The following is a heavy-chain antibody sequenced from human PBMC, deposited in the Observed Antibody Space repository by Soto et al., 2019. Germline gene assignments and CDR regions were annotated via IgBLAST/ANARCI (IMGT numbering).Heavy chain of an antibody. Sequence: ASVKVSCKASGYTFTGYYMHWVRQAPGQGLEWMGWINPNSGGTNYAQKFQGRVTMTRDTSISTAYMELSRLGSDDTAVYYCAREGQLWLLRPFDIWGQGTMVTVSS. CDR2: INPNSGGT. D-gene: IGHD5-18*01. J-gene: IGHJ3*02. V-gene: IGHV1-2*02. CDR1: GYTFTGYY. CDR3: AREGQLWLLRPFDI.